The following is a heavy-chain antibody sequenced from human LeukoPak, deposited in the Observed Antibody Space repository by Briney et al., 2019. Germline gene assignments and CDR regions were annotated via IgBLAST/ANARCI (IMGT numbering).Heavy chain of an antibody. CDR1: VYTFTGYY. V-gene: IGHV1-2*02. Sequence: ASVNVSFKASVYTFTGYYMHWVRQAPGQGLEWMGWINPNSGGTNYAQTCQRRVTMTTDTSISTAYMELSRLRSDDTAVYYCARAQIWSGYYSWGQGTLVTVSS. CDR3: ARAQIWSGYYS. D-gene: IGHD3-3*01. CDR2: INPNSGGT. J-gene: IGHJ5*02.